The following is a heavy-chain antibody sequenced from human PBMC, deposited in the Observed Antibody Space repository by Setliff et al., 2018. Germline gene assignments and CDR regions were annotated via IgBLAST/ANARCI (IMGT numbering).Heavy chain of an antibody. Sequence: PGGSLRLSCVASGFTFSNSWMHWVRQAPGEGLVCVSRMNSDGNSIFYADSVKGRFTISRDNAKNTLYLQMNSLRSDDTAVYFCVREYSGGGLTWGQGTMVTVSS. CDR3: VREYSGGGLT. CDR1: GFTFSNSW. CDR2: MNSDGNSI. J-gene: IGHJ3*01. D-gene: IGHD1-26*01. V-gene: IGHV3-74*01.